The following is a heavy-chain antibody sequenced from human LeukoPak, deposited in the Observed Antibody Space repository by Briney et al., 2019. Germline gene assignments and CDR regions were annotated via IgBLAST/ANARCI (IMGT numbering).Heavy chain of an antibody. CDR3: ARGDYDFWSGYYTWFDY. V-gene: IGHV4-59*01. D-gene: IGHD3-3*01. J-gene: IGHJ4*02. Sequence: SETLSLTCTVSGGSISSYYWSWTRQPPGKGLEWIGYIYYSGSTNYNPPLKSRVTISVDTSKNQFSLKLSSVTAADTAVYYCARGDYDFWSGYYTWFDYWGQGTLVTVSS. CDR1: GGSISSYY. CDR2: IYYSGST.